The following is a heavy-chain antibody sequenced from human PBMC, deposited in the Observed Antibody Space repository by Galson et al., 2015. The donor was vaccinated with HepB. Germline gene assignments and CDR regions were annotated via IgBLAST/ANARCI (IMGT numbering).Heavy chain of an antibody. CDR1: GFAFSSYA. V-gene: IGHV3-30*04. CDR3: ARITIAVAGTEDY. Sequence: SLRLSCAASGFAFSSYAMSWVRQAPGKGLEWVAVISYDGSNKYYADSVKGRFTISRDNSKNTLYLQMNSLRAEDTAVYYCARITIAVAGTEDYWGQGTLVTVSS. D-gene: IGHD6-19*01. CDR2: ISYDGSNK. J-gene: IGHJ4*02.